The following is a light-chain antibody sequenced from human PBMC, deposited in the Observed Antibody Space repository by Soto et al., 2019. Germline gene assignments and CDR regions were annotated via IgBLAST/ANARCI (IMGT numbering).Light chain of an antibody. CDR2: ATS. Sequence: ELVLTQSPGTLSLSPGETATLACRASESIISDYSAWYQHKPGQSPRLLIYATSKRATGIPDRFSGIGSETDFTLTSSRLEPEDFAYYYCQQFGRSPLFGQGTRLEIK. J-gene: IGKJ5*01. V-gene: IGKV3-20*01. CDR1: ESIISDY. CDR3: QQFGRSPL.